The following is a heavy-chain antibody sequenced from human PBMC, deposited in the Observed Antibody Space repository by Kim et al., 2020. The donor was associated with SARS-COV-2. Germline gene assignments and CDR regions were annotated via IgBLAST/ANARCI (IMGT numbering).Heavy chain of an antibody. CDR3: ANILLRPVTESPLDWFDP. Sequence: GGSLRLSCAASGFTFSSYAMSWVRQAPGKGLEWVSAISGSGGSTYYADSVKGRFTISRDNSKNTLYLQMNSLRAEDTAVYYCANILLRPVTESPLDWFDPSGQGTLVTVSS. J-gene: IGHJ5*02. CDR1: GFTFSSYA. D-gene: IGHD3-3*02. V-gene: IGHV3-23*01. CDR2: ISGSGGST.